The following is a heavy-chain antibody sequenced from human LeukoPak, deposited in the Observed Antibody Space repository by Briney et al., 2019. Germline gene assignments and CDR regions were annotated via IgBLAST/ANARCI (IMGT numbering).Heavy chain of an antibody. J-gene: IGHJ6*03. CDR3: ARRGSGSSDYYYYYMDV. Sequence: GGSLRLSCAASGFTFSSYEMNWVRQAPGKGLEWVSYISSSGSTIYYADSVKGRFTISRDNAKNSLYLQMNSLRAEDTALYHCARRGSGSSDYYYYYMDVWGKGTTVTISS. CDR1: GFTFSSYE. CDR2: ISSSGSTI. V-gene: IGHV3-48*03. D-gene: IGHD1-26*01.